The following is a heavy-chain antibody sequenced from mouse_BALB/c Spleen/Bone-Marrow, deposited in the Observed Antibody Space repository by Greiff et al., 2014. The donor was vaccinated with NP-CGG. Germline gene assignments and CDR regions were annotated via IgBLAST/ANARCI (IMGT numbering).Heavy chain of an antibody. CDR1: GFNFSDYY. Sequence: EVQLQESGGGLVKPGGSLKLSCAASGFNFSDYYMYWVRQIPEKRLEWVATISDGGSYTYYPDSVKGRFTISRGNAKNNLYLQMSRLKSEDTAMYYCAREGDGAYWGQGTLVTVSA. V-gene: IGHV5-4*02. J-gene: IGHJ3*01. CDR2: ISDGGSYT. D-gene: IGHD3-3*01. CDR3: AREGDGAY.